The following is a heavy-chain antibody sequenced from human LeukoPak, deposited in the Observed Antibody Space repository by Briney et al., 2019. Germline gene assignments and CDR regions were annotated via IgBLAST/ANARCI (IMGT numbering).Heavy chain of an antibody. CDR2: IYYSGST. CDR3: ASQPRYCSGGSCSDAFDI. V-gene: IGHV4-59*01. CDR1: GGSISSYY. Sequence: SETLSLTCTVSGGSISSYYWSWIRQPPGKGLEWIGYIYYSGSTNYNPSLKSRVTISVDTFKNQFSLKLSSVTAADTAVYYCASQPRYCSGGSCSDAFDIWGQGTMVTVSS. J-gene: IGHJ3*02. D-gene: IGHD2-15*01.